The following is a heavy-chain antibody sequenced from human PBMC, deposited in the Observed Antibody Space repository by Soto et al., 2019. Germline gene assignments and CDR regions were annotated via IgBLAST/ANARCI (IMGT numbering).Heavy chain of an antibody. CDR1: RYTFTGYY. CDR3: ARTTLPRITMVRGVLDY. D-gene: IGHD3-10*01. CDR2: INPNSGGT. V-gene: IGHV1-2*02. Sequence: GASVKVSCKASRYTFTGYYMHWVRQASGQGLEGMGWINPNSGGTNYAQKFQGRVTMTRDTSISTAYMELSRLRSDDTAVYYCARTTLPRITMVRGVLDYWGQGTLVTVSS. J-gene: IGHJ4*02.